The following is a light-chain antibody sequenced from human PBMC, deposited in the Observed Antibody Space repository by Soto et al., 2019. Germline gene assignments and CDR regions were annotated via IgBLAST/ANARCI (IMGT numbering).Light chain of an antibody. Sequence: QSVLTQPPSVSGAPGQRVTISSTGSTSNIGAGYDVHWYQQLPGTAPKLLIYVNSNRPSGVPDRFSGSKSGTSASLAITGLQPEDEADYYCQSFDNSLSGPYVFGTGTKVTVL. CDR1: TSNIGAGYD. V-gene: IGLV1-40*01. CDR3: QSFDNSLSGPYV. J-gene: IGLJ1*01. CDR2: VNS.